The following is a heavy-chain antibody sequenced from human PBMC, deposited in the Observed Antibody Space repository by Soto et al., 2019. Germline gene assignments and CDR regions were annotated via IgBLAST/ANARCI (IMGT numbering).Heavy chain of an antibody. V-gene: IGHV4-59*01. CDR3: ARDNSGYYFFDY. J-gene: IGHJ4*02. Sequence: SETLSLTCSVSGGSIIGFYWNWMRRPPGKGLEWIGYIYSSGTTNYNPSLKSRVTMSVDTSKNQVSLKLSSVTAADTAMYYCARDNSGYYFFDYWGQGTLVTVSS. D-gene: IGHD3-22*01. CDR2: IYSSGTT. CDR1: GGSIIGFY.